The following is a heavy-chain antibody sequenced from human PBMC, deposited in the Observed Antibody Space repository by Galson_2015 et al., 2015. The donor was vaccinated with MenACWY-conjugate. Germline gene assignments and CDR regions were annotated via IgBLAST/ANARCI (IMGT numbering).Heavy chain of an antibody. CDR1: GGSISSSSYY. CDR3: ARDLRRIAAAGHYFDY. CDR2: IYYSGST. J-gene: IGHJ4*02. Sequence: ETLSLTCTVSGGSISSSSYYWGWIRQPPGKGLEWIGSIYYSGSTYYNPSLKSRVTISVDTSKNQFSLKLSSVTAADTAVYYCARDLRRIAAAGHYFDYWGQGTLVTVSS. D-gene: IGHD6-13*01. V-gene: IGHV4-39*07.